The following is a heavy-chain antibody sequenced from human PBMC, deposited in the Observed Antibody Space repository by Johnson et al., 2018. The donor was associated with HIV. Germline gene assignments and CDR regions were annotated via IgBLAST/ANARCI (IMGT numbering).Heavy chain of an antibody. Sequence: VQPVEYVGGVVQPGRSLRLSCASSGLRFSEFSMHWVSQAQGKGLEWVAVISGSGGRTYSADSVKGRFTISRDNSKNTRYLQMHSLRAQDTAVYYCTTDLVTPHAFDIWGQGTIGTVSS. J-gene: IGHJ3*02. D-gene: IGHD4-23*01. CDR3: TTDLVTPHAFDI. CDR1: GLRFSEFS. CDR2: ISGSGGRT. V-gene: IGHV3-23*04.